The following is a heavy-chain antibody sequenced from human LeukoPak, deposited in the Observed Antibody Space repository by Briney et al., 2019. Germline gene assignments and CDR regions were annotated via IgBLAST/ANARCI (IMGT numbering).Heavy chain of an antibody. CDR1: GFTFDDYA. J-gene: IGHJ6*02. V-gene: IGHV3-9*01. D-gene: IGHD5-18*01. Sequence: GGSLRLSCAASGFTFDDYAMHWVRQAPGKGLEWVSGISWNGGSIGYADSVKGRFTISRDNAKNSLYLQMNSLRAEDTALYYCAKDNGSYGYYYYGMDVWGQGTTVTVSS. CDR3: AKDNGSYGYYYYGMDV. CDR2: ISWNGGSI.